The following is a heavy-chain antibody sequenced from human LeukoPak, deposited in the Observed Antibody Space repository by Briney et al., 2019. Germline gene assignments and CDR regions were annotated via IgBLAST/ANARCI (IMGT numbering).Heavy chain of an antibody. CDR2: ISGSGSST. Sequence: HPGGSLRLSCAASGFTFSSYATSWVRQAPGKGLEWVSAISGSGSSTYYADSVKGWFTISRDNSKNTLYLQMNSLRAEDTAVYYCAKHCTNGVCYDYWGQGTLVTVSS. J-gene: IGHJ4*02. D-gene: IGHD2-8*01. V-gene: IGHV3-23*01. CDR1: GFTFSSYA. CDR3: AKHCTNGVCYDY.